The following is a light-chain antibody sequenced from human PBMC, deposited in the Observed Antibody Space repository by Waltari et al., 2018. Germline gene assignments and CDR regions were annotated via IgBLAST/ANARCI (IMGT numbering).Light chain of an antibody. Sequence: DIQLTQSPSFLSASVGDRVTITYRASRAFTSTYLLWYQQKPGKAPKLLIYAASTLQSGVPSRFSGSGSGAEFTLTISSLQPEDFATYYCQQLSDYPVTFGPGTKVDFK. CDR3: QQLSDYPVT. V-gene: IGKV1-9*01. J-gene: IGKJ3*01. CDR1: RAFTSTY. CDR2: AAS.